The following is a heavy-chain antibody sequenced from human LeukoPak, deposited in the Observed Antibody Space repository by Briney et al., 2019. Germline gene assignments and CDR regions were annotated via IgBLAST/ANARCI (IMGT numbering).Heavy chain of an antibody. J-gene: IGHJ4*02. Sequence: GGSLRLSCAASGFTFSSYWMSWVRQAPGKGLEWVANKKQDGSEKYYVDSVKGRFTISRDNAKNSLYLQMNSLRAEDTAVYYCARDLYYYDSSGYHRYFDYWGQGTLVTVSS. D-gene: IGHD3-22*01. CDR2: KKQDGSEK. CDR3: ARDLYYYDSSGYHRYFDY. CDR1: GFTFSSYW. V-gene: IGHV3-7*01.